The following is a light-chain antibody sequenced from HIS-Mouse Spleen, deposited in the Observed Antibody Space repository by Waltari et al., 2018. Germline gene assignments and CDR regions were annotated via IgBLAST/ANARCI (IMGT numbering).Light chain of an antibody. CDR2: DDS. J-gene: IGLJ3*02. CDR3: QVWDSSSDHWV. CDR1: NIGRKS. V-gene: IGLV3-21*03. Sequence: SYVLTQPPSVSVAPGKTARITCGGNNIGRKSVPWYQQKPGQAPVLVVYDDSDRPSGIPERFSGSNSGNTATLTISRVEAGDEADYYCQVWDSSSDHWVFGGGTKLTVL.